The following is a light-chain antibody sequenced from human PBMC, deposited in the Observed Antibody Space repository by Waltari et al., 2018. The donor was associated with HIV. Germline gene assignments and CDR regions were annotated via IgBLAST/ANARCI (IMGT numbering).Light chain of an antibody. CDR1: FSVLRNY. CDR2: RAS. J-gene: IGKJ1*01. V-gene: IGKV3-20*01. Sequence: VLTQSPVTLSLSPGETATLSCRASFSVLRNYLAWYQHRPGQPPRLLIYRASTRAPGVPHRFSGSGSGTDFTLTISGLESEDFAIYYCQQYGNSQTFGQGTKVDIK. CDR3: QQYGNSQT.